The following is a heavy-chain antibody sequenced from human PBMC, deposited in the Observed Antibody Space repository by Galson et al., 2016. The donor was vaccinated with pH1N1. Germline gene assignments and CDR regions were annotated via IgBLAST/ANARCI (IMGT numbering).Heavy chain of an antibody. CDR3: ARAPVAAAGDWFDS. Sequence: CAISGDSVSSNSVAWNWIRQSPSRGLEWLGRTYYRSEWYHDYAVSVRSRITINPDTSKNHFSLRLTSVTPEDTAVYYCARAPVAAAGDWFDSWGQGTQVTVSS. D-gene: IGHD6-13*01. CDR2: TYYRSEWYH. V-gene: IGHV6-1*01. CDR1: GDSVSSNSVA. J-gene: IGHJ5*01.